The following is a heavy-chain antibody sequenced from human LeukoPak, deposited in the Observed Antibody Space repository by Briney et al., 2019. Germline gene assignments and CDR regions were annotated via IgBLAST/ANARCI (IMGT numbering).Heavy chain of an antibody. Sequence: PVGCLRLSRAASVFTFSTYEMNWVRQAPGKGLEWVSYVSTRGSTISYADAVTGRFTISRDNAENSLYLQMNSLRAEDTAIYYCVVITWDYWGQGTLVTAS. V-gene: IGHV3-48*03. D-gene: IGHD3-22*01. CDR1: VFTFSTYE. J-gene: IGHJ4*02. CDR3: VVITWDY. CDR2: VSTRGSTI.